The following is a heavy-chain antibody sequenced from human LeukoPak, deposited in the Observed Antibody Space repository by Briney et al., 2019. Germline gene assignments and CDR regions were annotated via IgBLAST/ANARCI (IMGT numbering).Heavy chain of an antibody. Sequence: SETLSLTCTVSGGSISSYYWSWIRQPPGKGLEWIGYIYYSGSTNYNPSLKSRVTISVDTSKNQFSLKLSSVTAAVTAVYYCARDDSSGRYDYWGQGTLVTVSS. CDR3: ARDDSSGRYDY. V-gene: IGHV4-59*01. D-gene: IGHD3-22*01. CDR1: GGSISSYY. CDR2: IYYSGST. J-gene: IGHJ4*02.